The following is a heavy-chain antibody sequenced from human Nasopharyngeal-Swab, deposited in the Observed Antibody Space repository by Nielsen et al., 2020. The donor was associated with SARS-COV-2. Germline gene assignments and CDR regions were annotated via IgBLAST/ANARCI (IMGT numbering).Heavy chain of an antibody. CDR1: GYSFSGYW. D-gene: IGHD3-22*01. Sequence: GESLKISCKTSGYSFSGYWIGWVHQMPGKGLEWMGIIYPADSDTNYSPSFQGQVTISADKSISTAYLQWSSLKASDTAIYYCARPQGFYDSGTYYFHFDYWGHGTLVTVSS. CDR2: IYPADSDT. J-gene: IGHJ4*01. CDR3: ARPQGFYDSGTYYFHFDY. V-gene: IGHV5-51*07.